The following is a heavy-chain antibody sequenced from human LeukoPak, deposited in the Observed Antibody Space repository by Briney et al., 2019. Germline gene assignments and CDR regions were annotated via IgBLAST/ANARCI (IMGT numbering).Heavy chain of an antibody. CDR3: ARISYGMDV. V-gene: IGHV1-18*01. CDR1: RYSFRRYS. CDR2: INTHNGNT. Sequence: ASVQVSCMASRYSFRRYSFSWLRQAPGQGLEWMGWINTHNGNTKYAQKFQGRITMTTDTSTSTAYMELRSLRSDDTAVYYCARISYGMDVWGQGTTVTVSS. J-gene: IGHJ6*02.